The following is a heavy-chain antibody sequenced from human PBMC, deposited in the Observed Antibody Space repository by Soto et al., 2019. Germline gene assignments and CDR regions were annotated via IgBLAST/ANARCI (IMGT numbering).Heavy chain of an antibody. CDR3: ATQRGYYDSSGYYRAQFDY. V-gene: IGHV4-59*01. J-gene: IGHJ4*02. D-gene: IGHD3-22*01. Sequence: PSETLSLTCTVSGGSISSYYWSWIRQPPGKGLEWIGYIYYSGSTNYNPSLKSRVTISVDTSKNQFSLKLSSLTAADTAVYYCATQRGYYDSSGYYRAQFDYWGQGTLVTVS. CDR2: IYYSGST. CDR1: GGSISSYY.